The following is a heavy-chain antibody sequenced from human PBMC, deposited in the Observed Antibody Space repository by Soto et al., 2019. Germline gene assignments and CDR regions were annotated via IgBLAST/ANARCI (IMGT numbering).Heavy chain of an antibody. Sequence: ASVKVSCKASGYTFTSYDINWVRQATGQGLEWMGWMNPNSGNTGYAQKFQGRVTMTRNTSISTAYMELSRLRSDDTAVYYCARDQGVVVVPAAMPGDYWGQGTLVTVSS. J-gene: IGHJ4*02. CDR3: ARDQGVVVVPAAMPGDY. CDR2: MNPNSGNT. D-gene: IGHD2-2*01. V-gene: IGHV1-8*01. CDR1: GYTFTSYD.